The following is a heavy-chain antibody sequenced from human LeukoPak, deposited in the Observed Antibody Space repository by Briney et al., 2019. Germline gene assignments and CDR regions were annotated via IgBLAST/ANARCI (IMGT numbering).Heavy chain of an antibody. D-gene: IGHD3-22*01. CDR2: IYYSGST. V-gene: IGHV4-39*01. Sequence: SETLSLTCTVSGGSISSYYWGWIRQPPGKGLEWIGSIYYSGSTYYDPSLKSRVTISVDTSKNQFSLKLSSVTAADTAVYYCARHHVTYYYDSSGSTGAFDPWGQGTLVTVSS. J-gene: IGHJ5*02. CDR3: ARHHVTYYYDSSGSTGAFDP. CDR1: GGSISSYY.